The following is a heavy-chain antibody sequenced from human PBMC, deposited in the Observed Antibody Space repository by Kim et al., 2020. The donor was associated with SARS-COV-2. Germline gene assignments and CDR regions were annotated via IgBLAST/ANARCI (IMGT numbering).Heavy chain of an antibody. CDR3: VRALGENSQYYFDY. CDR1: GFSFSNYG. CDR2: IWYDGSHQ. D-gene: IGHD1-7*01. Sequence: GGSLRLSCAASGFSFSNYGMHWVRQAPGEGLEWVASIWYDGSHQNYADSVKGRFTISRDNSKNTVSLQMSNLRAEETAVYYCVRALGENSQYYFDYWGQGTQVTVSS. V-gene: IGHV3-33*01. J-gene: IGHJ4*02.